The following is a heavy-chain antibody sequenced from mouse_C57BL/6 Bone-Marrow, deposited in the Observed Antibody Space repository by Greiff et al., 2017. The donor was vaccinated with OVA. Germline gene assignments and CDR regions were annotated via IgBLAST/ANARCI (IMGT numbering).Heavy chain of an antibody. V-gene: IGHV1-15*01. J-gene: IGHJ2*01. CDR3: TRGSGSFDY. Sequence: QVHVKQSGAELVRPGASVTLSCKASGYTFTDYEMHWVKQTPVHGLEWIGAIDPETGGTAYNQKFKGKAILTADKSSSTAYMELRSLTSEDSAVYSCTRGSGSFDYWGQGTTLTVSS. D-gene: IGHD1-1*01. CDR2: IDPETGGT. CDR1: GYTFTDYE.